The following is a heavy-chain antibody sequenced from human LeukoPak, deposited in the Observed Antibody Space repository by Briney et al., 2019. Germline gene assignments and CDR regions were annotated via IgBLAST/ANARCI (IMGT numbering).Heavy chain of an antibody. D-gene: IGHD3-9*01. CDR1: GFTFSNYA. Sequence: PGASLRLSCVASGFTFSNYAMSWVRQAPGKGLEWVSAITGGTSTYYADSLKGRFTISRDNSKNTVFLQMNSLRHEDTAIYYCVIWGDYDVLTGYYVPDYWGQGTLVTVSS. CDR3: VIWGDYDVLTGYYVPDY. CDR2: ITGGTST. J-gene: IGHJ4*02. V-gene: IGHV3-23*01.